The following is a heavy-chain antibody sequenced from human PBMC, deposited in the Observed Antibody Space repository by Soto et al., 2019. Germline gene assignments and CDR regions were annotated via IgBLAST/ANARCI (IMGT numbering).Heavy chain of an antibody. V-gene: IGHV1-8*01. CDR3: ARGGGYSSSWYSLYYYYYMDV. D-gene: IGHD6-13*01. CDR2: MNPNSGNT. CDR1: GYTFTSYD. Sequence: GASVKVSCKASGYTFTSYDINCVRQATGQGLEWMGWMNPNSGNTGYAQKFQGRVTMTRNTSISTAYMELSSLRSEDTAVYYCARGGGYSSSWYSLYYYYYMDVWGKGTTVTVSS. J-gene: IGHJ6*03.